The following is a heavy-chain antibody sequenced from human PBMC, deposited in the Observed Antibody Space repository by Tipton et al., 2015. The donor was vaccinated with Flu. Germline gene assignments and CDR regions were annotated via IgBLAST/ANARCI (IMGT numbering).Heavy chain of an antibody. CDR3: ARGRAVAGFRGFDY. Sequence: TLSLTCTVSGGSISSGSYYWSWIRRPAGKGLEWIGRIYTSGSTNYNPSLKSRVTISVDTSKNQYSLTLSSVTAADTAVDYCARGRAVAGFRGFDYWGQGTLVTVSS. J-gene: IGHJ4*02. CDR1: GGSISSGSYY. CDR2: IYTSGST. V-gene: IGHV4-61*02. D-gene: IGHD6-19*01.